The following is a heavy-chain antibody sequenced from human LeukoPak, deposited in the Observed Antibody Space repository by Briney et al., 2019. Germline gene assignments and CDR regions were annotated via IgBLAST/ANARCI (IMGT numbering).Heavy chain of an antibody. CDR2: FDPEDGET. D-gene: IGHD1-1*01. CDR1: GYTLTELS. J-gene: IGHJ4*02. CDR3: ATGPNWNDGFRFDY. V-gene: IGHV1-24*01. Sequence: ASVKVSCKVSGYTLTELSMHWVRQAPGKGVEGMGGFDPEDGETIYAQKFQGRVTMTEDTSTDTAYMELSSLRSEDTAVYYCATGPNWNDGFRFDYWGQGTLVTVSS.